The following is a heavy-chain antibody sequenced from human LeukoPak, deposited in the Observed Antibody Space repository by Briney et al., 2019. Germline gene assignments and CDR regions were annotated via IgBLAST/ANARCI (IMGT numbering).Heavy chain of an antibody. Sequence: SETLSLTCTVSGGSISSYYWSWIREPPGGGLEWIGYIYYSGSTNYNPSLKSRVTISVDTSKDQFSLKLSSVTAADTAVYYCARVGAMYYYGSEPHWFDPWGQGTLVTVSS. D-gene: IGHD3-10*01. CDR2: IYYSGST. J-gene: IGHJ5*02. CDR3: ARVGAMYYYGSEPHWFDP. CDR1: GGSISSYY. V-gene: IGHV4-59*01.